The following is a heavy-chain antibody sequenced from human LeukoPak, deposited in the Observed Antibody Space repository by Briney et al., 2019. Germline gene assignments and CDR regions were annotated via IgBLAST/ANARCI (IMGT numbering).Heavy chain of an antibody. J-gene: IGHJ4*02. CDR3: AREACREMGVMWPRLGGQDCRYDC. D-gene: IGHD3-16*01. CDR2: ITPFLGIA. V-gene: IGHV1-69*04. Sequence: SVKVSCKASGDTFSSYAINWVRQAPGQGPEWMGRITPFLGIANYPQKFQGRVMITADESTTTAYMELSSLRSEDTAVYYCAREACREMGVMWPRLGGQDCRYDCWGQGTLVTVSS. CDR1: GDTFSSYA.